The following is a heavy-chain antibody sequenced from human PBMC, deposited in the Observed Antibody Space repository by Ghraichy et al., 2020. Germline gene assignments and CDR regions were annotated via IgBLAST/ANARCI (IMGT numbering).Heavy chain of an antibody. CDR2: INQDGSEK. CDR1: RFTFSNYW. CDR3: ARDLEISYYDSRGYYGY. Sequence: GESLNISCAASRFTFSNYWMHWVRQAPGKGLEWVANINQDGSEKFYVDSVKGRFTISRDNAKKSLYLHMNSLRAEDTAVYYCARDLEISYYDSRGYYGYWGQGSLVTVSS. D-gene: IGHD3-22*01. V-gene: IGHV3-7*01. J-gene: IGHJ4*02.